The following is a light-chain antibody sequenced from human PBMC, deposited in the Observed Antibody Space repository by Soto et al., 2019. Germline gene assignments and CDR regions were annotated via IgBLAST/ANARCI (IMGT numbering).Light chain of an antibody. J-gene: IGLJ2*01. CDR3: SSYTSSSTSV. V-gene: IGLV2-14*03. Sequence: QSVLTQPASVSGSPGQSITISCTGTRSDVGGYNYVSWYQQHPGKAPKLMIYDVSNRPSGVSNRFSGSKSGNTASLTISGLQTEDEADYYCSSYTSSSTSVFGGGTKLTVL. CDR1: RSDVGGYNY. CDR2: DVS.